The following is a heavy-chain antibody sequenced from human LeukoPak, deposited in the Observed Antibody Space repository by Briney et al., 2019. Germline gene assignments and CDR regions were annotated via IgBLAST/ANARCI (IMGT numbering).Heavy chain of an antibody. Sequence: GSSVKVSCKASGGTFSSYAISWVRQAPGQGLEWMGGIIPIFGTANYAQKFQGRVTITADESTSTAYMELSSLRSEDTAVYYCARVACSGGSCYSVSYYYYMDVWGKGTTVTVSS. D-gene: IGHD2-15*01. J-gene: IGHJ6*03. CDR3: ARVACSGGSCYSVSYYYYMDV. CDR2: IIPIFGTA. CDR1: GGTFSSYA. V-gene: IGHV1-69*01.